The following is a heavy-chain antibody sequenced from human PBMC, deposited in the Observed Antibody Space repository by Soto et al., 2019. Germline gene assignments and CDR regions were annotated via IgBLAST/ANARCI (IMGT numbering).Heavy chain of an antibody. CDR1: GVSISSGGYY. J-gene: IGHJ4*02. CDR3: ARVRYYDFWSGYYLRDFDY. Sequence: SETLSLTCTVSGVSISSGGYYWSWIRQHPGKGLEWIGYIYYSGSTYYNPSLKSRVTISVDTSKNQFSLKLSSVTAADTAVYYCARVRYYDFWSGYYLRDFDYWGQGTLVTVSS. D-gene: IGHD3-3*01. V-gene: IGHV4-31*03. CDR2: IYYSGST.